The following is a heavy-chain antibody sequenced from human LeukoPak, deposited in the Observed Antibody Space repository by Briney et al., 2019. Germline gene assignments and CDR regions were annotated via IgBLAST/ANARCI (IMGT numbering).Heavy chain of an antibody. CDR1: GVIFS. J-gene: IGHJ4*02. D-gene: IGHD3-10*01. Sequence: GASVKVSCKASGVIFSINWVRQAHGQGLEWMGRIIPRLDTTNYAQKFQGRVTMTRDTSISTAYMELSRLRSDDTAVYYCARKGEGSYYFDYWGQGTLVTVSS. CDR2: IIPRLDTT. V-gene: IGHV1-2*02. CDR3: ARKGEGSYYFDY.